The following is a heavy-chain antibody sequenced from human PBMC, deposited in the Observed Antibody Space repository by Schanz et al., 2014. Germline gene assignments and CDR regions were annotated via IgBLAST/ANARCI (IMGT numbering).Heavy chain of an antibody. Sequence: QVQLVQSEAEVKKPGSSVKVSCQAFGDTFSKYNIMWVRQVPGQGPEWLGRIMPLRGIGNNAWKFQDRLTITADKSMNITYMELSSLGTEDTAVYYCTRLRRADPNGFDVWGQGTTVTVS. D-gene: IGHD6-19*01. CDR1: GDTFSKYN. CDR3: TRLRRADPNGFDV. V-gene: IGHV1-69*02. J-gene: IGHJ6*02. CDR2: IMPLRGIG.